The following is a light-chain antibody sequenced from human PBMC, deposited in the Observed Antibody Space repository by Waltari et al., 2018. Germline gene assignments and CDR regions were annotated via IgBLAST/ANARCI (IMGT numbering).Light chain of an antibody. Sequence: QSVLTRPPSASATPGQRVTISCPGMNSTTRSNTLTWDQQLPRTAPKFLIYNTKPRPSGVPARFSGSKSGTSAFLAISGLQSEDEADYYCASWDDRLNGYVLGTGTKVTAL. CDR2: NTK. V-gene: IGLV1-44*01. CDR1: NSTTRSNT. CDR3: ASWDDRLNGYV. J-gene: IGLJ1*01.